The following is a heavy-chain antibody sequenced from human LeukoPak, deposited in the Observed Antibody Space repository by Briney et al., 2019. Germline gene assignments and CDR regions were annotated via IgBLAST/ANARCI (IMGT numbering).Heavy chain of an antibody. Sequence: PSETLSLTCTVSGGSITSDDYYWTWIRQHPGKGLEWIGYINYNGRTFHNPSLTSRVTTSVDTSKNQFSLKLSSVTAADTAVYYCVRYSGSSRWFDPWGQGTLVTVSS. CDR2: INYNGRT. J-gene: IGHJ5*02. CDR3: VRYSGSSRWFDP. D-gene: IGHD6-6*01. CDR1: GGSITSDDYY. V-gene: IGHV4-31*03.